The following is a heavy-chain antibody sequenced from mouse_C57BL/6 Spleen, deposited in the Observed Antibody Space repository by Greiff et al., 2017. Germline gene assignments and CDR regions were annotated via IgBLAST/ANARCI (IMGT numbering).Heavy chain of an antibody. J-gene: IGHJ2*01. Sequence: VQLQQSGAELVRPGASVKLSCTASGFNIKDDYMHWVKQRPEQGLEWIGWIDPENGDTEYASKFQGKATITADTSSNTAYLQLSSLTSEDTAVYYCTRHYYGSSYYFDYWGQGTTLTVSS. D-gene: IGHD1-1*01. CDR2: IDPENGDT. CDR1: GFNIKDDY. CDR3: TRHYYGSSYYFDY. V-gene: IGHV14-4*01.